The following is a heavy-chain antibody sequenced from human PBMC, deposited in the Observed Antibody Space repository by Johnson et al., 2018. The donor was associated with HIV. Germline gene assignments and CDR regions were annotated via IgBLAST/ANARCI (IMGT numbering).Heavy chain of an antibody. CDR2: ISFAGVKK. Sequence: ASGFTFSSYGMAWVRQAPGKGLEWVTVISFAGVKKYYADSVKGRFTISRDNSKGTLYLQMDGLRPEDTALYYCAKDWDRSGWYQRPVSWRGENVRGLRGLRWAMWG. V-gene: IGHV3-30*18. CDR3: AKDWDRSGWYQRPVSWRGENVRGLRGLRWAM. J-gene: IGHJ1*01. D-gene: IGHD6-19*01. CDR1: GFTFSSYG.